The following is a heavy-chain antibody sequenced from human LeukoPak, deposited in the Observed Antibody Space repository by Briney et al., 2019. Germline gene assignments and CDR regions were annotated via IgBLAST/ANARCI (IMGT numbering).Heavy chain of an antibody. Sequence: SETLSLTCTVSGGSISSSTYYWGWIRQPPGKGLEWIGSLYYSGSTYYNPSLKSRVTISVDTSKNQFSLKLTSVTAADTAVYYCARQGGGTGWFDPWGQGNLVTVSS. D-gene: IGHD1-1*01. V-gene: IGHV4-39*01. J-gene: IGHJ5*02. CDR2: LYYSGST. CDR3: ARQGGGTGWFDP. CDR1: GGSISSSTYY.